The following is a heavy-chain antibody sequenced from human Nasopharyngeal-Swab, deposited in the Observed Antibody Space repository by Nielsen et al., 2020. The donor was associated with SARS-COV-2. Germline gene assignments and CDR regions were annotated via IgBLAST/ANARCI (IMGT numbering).Heavy chain of an antibody. J-gene: IGHJ4*02. D-gene: IGHD1-1*01. CDR3: ARDFTGYDSKSIDY. CDR2: INQVGSEK. CDR1: GFSFDNYW. Sequence: GGSLRLSCAASGFSFDNYWMNWVRQVPGKGLEWVANINQVGSEKYYVDSVKGRFTISRDNTKNSLYLQMNRLKTEDTALYFCARDFTGYDSKSIDYWGQGILITVSS. V-gene: IGHV3-7*03.